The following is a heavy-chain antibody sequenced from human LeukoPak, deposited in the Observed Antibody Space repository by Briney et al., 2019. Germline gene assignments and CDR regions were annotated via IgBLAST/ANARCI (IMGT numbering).Heavy chain of an antibody. CDR2: IYTSGST. CDR3: ARDSSSSGLDYFDY. V-gene: IGHV4-61*02. Sequence: SQTLSLTCTVSGGSISSGSYYWSWIRQPAGKGLEWIGRIYTSGSTNYTPSLKSRVTISVDTSKNQFSLKLSSVTSADTAVYYCARDSSSSGLDYFDYWGQGTLVTVSS. J-gene: IGHJ4*02. CDR1: GGSISSGSYY. D-gene: IGHD6-13*01.